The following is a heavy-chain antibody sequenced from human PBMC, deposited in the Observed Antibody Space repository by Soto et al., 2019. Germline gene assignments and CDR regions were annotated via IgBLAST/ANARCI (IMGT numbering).Heavy chain of an antibody. CDR3: ARRGAGRGHYYDGMDV. CDR1: GYSFTNYL. D-gene: IGHD6-19*01. J-gene: IGHJ6*02. CDR2: IYPGDSDT. V-gene: IGHV5-51*01. Sequence: GESLKISCHGSGYSFTNYLIVWVRQMPGKGLEWMGLIYPGDSDTRYSPSFQGQVTISADKSINTAFLQWRSLKPSDTAMYYCARRGAGRGHYYDGMDVWGQGTTVTVSS.